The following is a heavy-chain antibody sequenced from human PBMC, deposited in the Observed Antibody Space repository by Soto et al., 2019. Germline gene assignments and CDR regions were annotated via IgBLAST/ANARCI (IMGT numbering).Heavy chain of an antibody. CDR2: INPNSGGT. CDR1: GYTFTGYY. D-gene: IGHD6-19*01. Sequence: GASVKVSCKASGYTFTGYYMHWVRQAPGQGLEWMGWINPNSGGTNYAQKFQGWVTMTRDTSISTAYMELSRLRSDDTAVYYCARVPLARSSGWTYFDYWGQGTLVTVSS. CDR3: ARVPLARSSGWTYFDY. V-gene: IGHV1-2*04. J-gene: IGHJ4*02.